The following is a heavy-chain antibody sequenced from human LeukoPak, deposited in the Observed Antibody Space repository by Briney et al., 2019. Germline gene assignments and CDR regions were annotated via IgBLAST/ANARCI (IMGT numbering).Heavy chain of an antibody. CDR1: GFTFSSSA. CDR2: IKSKTDGGTT. J-gene: IGHJ4*02. CDR3: TTTPTKYYDFWSAYNDY. Sequence: GGSLRLSCAASGFTFSSSAMSWVRQAPGKGLEWVGRIKSKTDGGTTDYAAPVKGRFTISRDDSKNTLYLQMNSLKTEDTAVYYCTTTPTKYYDFWSAYNDYWGQGTLVTVSS. D-gene: IGHD3-3*01. V-gene: IGHV3-15*01.